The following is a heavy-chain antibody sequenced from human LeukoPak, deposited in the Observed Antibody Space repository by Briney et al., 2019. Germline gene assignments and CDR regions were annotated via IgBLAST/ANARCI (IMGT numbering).Heavy chain of an antibody. CDR2: IIPIFGTA. J-gene: IGHJ4*02. D-gene: IGHD3-22*01. V-gene: IGHV1-69*05. CDR3: ASGNIVGSSGYYYYYFDY. Sequence: SVKVSCKVSGGTFSSYAISWVRQAPGQGLEWMGGIIPIFGTANYAQKFQGRVTITTDESTSTAYMELSSLRSEDTAVYYCASGNIVGSSGYYYYYFDYWGQGTLVTVSS. CDR1: GGTFSSYA.